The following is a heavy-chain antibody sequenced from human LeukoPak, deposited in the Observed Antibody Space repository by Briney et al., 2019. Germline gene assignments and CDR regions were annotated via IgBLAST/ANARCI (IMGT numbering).Heavy chain of an antibody. CDR3: ARGGGFYGSGTTHFDY. Sequence: SETLSLTCAVSGGSLTSGAYAWSWVRQPPGTGLEWIGYIYRSGSTSYKPSLKSRLSITIDKSKNQFSPNLRSVTAADTAFYYCARGGGFYGSGTTHFDYWGQGTLATVSS. V-gene: IGHV4-30-2*01. CDR2: IYRSGST. CDR1: GGSLTSGAYA. D-gene: IGHD3-10*01. J-gene: IGHJ4*02.